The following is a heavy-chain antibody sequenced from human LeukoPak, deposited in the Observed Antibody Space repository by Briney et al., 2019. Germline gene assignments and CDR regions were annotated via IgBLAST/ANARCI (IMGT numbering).Heavy chain of an antibody. J-gene: IGHJ4*02. V-gene: IGHV3-30*04. CDR3: ERNYYDSSGYYEGGDY. Sequence: PGGSLRLSCAASGFTFSSYAMHWVRQAPGKGLEWVAVISYDGSNKYYADSVKGRFTISRDNSKNTLYLQMNSLRAEDTAVYYCERNYYDSSGYYEGGDYWGQGTLVTVSS. D-gene: IGHD3-22*01. CDR1: GFTFSSYA. CDR2: ISYDGSNK.